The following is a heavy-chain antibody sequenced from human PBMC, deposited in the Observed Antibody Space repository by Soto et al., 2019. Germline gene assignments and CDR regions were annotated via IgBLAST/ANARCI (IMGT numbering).Heavy chain of an antibody. V-gene: IGHV3-33*01. D-gene: IGHD2-2*01. CDR2: IWYDGSKK. CDR3: ARDPSTKGYYYDH. Sequence: QVQLVESGGGVVQPGRSLRLSCEVFGFSFSSYGFHWVRQAPGKGPQWVAVIWYDGSKKYYADSVKGRFTISRDNSKNTLYLQMSSLRAEDTAVYYCARDPSTKGYYYDHWGQGTLVTVSS. J-gene: IGHJ4*02. CDR1: GFSFSSYG.